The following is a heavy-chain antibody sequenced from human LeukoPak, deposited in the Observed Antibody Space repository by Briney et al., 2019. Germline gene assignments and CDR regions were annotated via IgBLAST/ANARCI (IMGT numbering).Heavy chain of an antibody. D-gene: IGHD2-2*01. Sequence: SETLSLTCTVSGGSISSSSYYWGWIRQPPGKGLEWIGSIYYSGSTNYNPSLKSRVTISVDTSKNQFSLKLSSVTAADTAVYYCARSGRGVVPAAKGFDYWGQGTLVTVSS. CDR1: GGSISSSSYY. J-gene: IGHJ4*02. CDR2: IYYSGST. CDR3: ARSGRGVVPAAKGFDY. V-gene: IGHV4-39*07.